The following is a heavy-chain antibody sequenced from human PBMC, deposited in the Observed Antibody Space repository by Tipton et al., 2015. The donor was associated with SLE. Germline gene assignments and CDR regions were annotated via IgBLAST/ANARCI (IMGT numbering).Heavy chain of an antibody. D-gene: IGHD4-17*01. CDR2: ISYEENTQ. CDR1: DFMFSAYS. J-gene: IGHJ3*02. V-gene: IGHV3-33*05. CDR3: ARDAHGDYNAFDI. Sequence: SLRLSCAASDFMFSAYSMTWVRQAPGKGLEWVAVISYEENTQYYADSVKGRFTISRDNSKNTLYLQMNSLRAEDTAVYYCARDAHGDYNAFDIWGQGTMVTVSS.